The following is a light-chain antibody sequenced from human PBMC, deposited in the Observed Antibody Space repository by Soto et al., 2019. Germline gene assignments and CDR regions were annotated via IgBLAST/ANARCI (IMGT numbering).Light chain of an antibody. CDR2: GAS. J-gene: IGKJ1*01. CDR1: QSIGTY. Sequence: QMTQSPSSLSASVGDRVTITCRASQSIGTYLNWYQQTPGKAPHLLIFGASTLQSGVPSRFIGYGSGTEFTLTISSVQPEDFATYFCQQSYSDFRTFGQGTKVDTK. V-gene: IGKV1-39*01. CDR3: QQSYSDFRT.